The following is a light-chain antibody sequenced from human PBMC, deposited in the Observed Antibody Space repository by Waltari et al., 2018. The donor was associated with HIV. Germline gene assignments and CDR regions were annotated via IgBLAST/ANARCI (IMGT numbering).Light chain of an antibody. CDR1: TNAIGAVES. CDR3: GSSTNSNIVL. V-gene: IGLV2-14*01. Sequence: QSALTQPAPLSASPGQSIPISCTGITNAIGAVESVSWYHKPPGKVPKLLIYDVTNRPAGVSGRFSGSKSVNTASLTISWLQPDDEADYYCGSSTNSNIVLFGGGTKLTVL. CDR2: DVT. J-gene: IGLJ2*01.